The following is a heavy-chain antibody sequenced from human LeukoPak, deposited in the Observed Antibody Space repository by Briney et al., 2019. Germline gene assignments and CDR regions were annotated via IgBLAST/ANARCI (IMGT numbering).Heavy chain of an antibody. Sequence: ASVKVSCKLSGYTLAELSIHWVRQVPGKGLEWMRGFDPEDGDTFFAQKFQGRVTMTEDTSTDTAYMELSSLRYEDTAVYYCATQDVDPTMGTGGYSDAFDVWGQGTLVTVSS. CDR1: GYTLAELS. V-gene: IGHV1-24*01. D-gene: IGHD5-18*01. CDR2: FDPEDGDT. CDR3: ATQDVDPTMGTGGYSDAFDV. J-gene: IGHJ3*01.